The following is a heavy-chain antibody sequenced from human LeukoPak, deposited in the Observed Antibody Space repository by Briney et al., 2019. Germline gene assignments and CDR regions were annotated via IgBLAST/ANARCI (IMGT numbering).Heavy chain of an antibody. Sequence: SGGSLRLSCAASGFTFRKYWMTWFRQAPGKGLEWVANVKEDGSEKNYVDSVKGRFTISRDRAKNSVYLQMNSLRAEDTAVYYCARELSGDVFDFWGRGTLVIVSS. CDR2: VKEDGSEK. CDR1: GFTFRKYW. D-gene: IGHD3-10*02. CDR3: ARELSGDVFDF. V-gene: IGHV3-7*01. J-gene: IGHJ5*01.